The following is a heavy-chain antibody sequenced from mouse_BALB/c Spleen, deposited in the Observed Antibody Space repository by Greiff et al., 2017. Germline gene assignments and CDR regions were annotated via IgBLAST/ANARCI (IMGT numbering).Heavy chain of an antibody. D-gene: IGHD2-2*01. J-gene: IGHJ1*01. V-gene: IGHV5-6-5*01. CDR3: ARGPIYYGYDGYFDV. CDR1: GFTFSSYA. Sequence: EVKLMESGGGLVKPGGSLKLSCAASGFTFSSYAMSWVRQTPEKRLEWVASISSGGSTYYPDSVKGRFTISRDNARNILYLQMSSLRSEDTAMYYCARGPIYYGYDGYFDVWGAGTTVTVSS. CDR2: ISSGGST.